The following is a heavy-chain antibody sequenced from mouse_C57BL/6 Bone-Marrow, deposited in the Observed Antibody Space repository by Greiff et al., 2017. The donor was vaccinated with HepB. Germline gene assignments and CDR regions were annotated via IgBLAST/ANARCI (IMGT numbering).Heavy chain of an antibody. Sequence: VKLLESGAELVRPGASVTLSCKASGYTFTDYEMHWVKQTPVHGLEWIGAIDPETGGTAYNQKFKGKAILTADKSSSTAYMELRSLTSEDSAVYYCTRCVPDYWGQGTTLTVSS. CDR2: IDPETGGT. CDR1: GYTFTDYE. V-gene: IGHV1-15*01. J-gene: IGHJ2*01. CDR3: TRCVPDY.